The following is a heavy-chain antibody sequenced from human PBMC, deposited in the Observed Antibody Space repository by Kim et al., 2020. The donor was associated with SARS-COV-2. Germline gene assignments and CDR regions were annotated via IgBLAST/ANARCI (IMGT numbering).Heavy chain of an antibody. CDR1: GFSFDDYC. V-gene: IGHV3-20*01. J-gene: IGHJ4*02. CDR2: IKWNVGST. Sequence: GGSLRLSCAAASGFSFDDYCMSWVRQAPGKGLEWVSGIKWNVGSTGYADSVKGRFTISRDNGKKSLYLQMNSVRAADTAFYHCVRGFYQDPFDYWGQGTLVTISS. CDR3: VRGFYQDPFDY.